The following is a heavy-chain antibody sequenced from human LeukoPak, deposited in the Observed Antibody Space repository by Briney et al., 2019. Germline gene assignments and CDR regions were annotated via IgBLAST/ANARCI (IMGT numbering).Heavy chain of an antibody. V-gene: IGHV3-23*01. CDR1: GFTFSSYG. Sequence: GGTLRLSCAASGFTFSSYGMCWVCQGPGKGLEWVSAISGSGGSTYYADSVKGRFTISRDNSKNTLYLQMNSLRAEDTAVYYCAKAERYYDSSGYSRMYYFDYWGQGTLVTVSS. D-gene: IGHD3-22*01. CDR3: AKAERYYDSSGYSRMYYFDY. J-gene: IGHJ4*02. CDR2: ISGSGGST.